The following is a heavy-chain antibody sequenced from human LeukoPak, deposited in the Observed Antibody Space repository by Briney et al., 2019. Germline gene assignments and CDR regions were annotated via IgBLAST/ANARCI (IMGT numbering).Heavy chain of an antibody. CDR2: ISPTGSTT. CDR3: ARGPNSNWSGLDF. CDR1: GFSFSGHW. Sequence: QPWGVLRLSCTASGFSFSGHWMHWARQLPGKVLVWVSRISPTGSTTSYADSVKGRFTVSRDNAKNTLYLQVNNLRAEDTAVYYSARGPNSNWSGLDFWGQGTLLTVSS. V-gene: IGHV3-74*01. D-gene: IGHD6-6*01. J-gene: IGHJ4*02.